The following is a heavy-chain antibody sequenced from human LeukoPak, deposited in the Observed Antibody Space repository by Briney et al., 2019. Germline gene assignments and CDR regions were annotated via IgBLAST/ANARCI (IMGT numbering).Heavy chain of an antibody. V-gene: IGHV3-33*01. D-gene: IGHD4-17*01. CDR3: ARADLAPFMTTTP. CDR1: GFTFSSYG. Sequence: PGGSLRLSCAASGFTFSSYGMHWVRQAPGKGLEWVAVIWYDGSNKYYADSVKGRFTISRDNSKNTLYLQMNSLRAEDTAVYYCARADLAPFMTTTPWGQGTLVTVSS. CDR2: IWYDGSNK. J-gene: IGHJ4*02.